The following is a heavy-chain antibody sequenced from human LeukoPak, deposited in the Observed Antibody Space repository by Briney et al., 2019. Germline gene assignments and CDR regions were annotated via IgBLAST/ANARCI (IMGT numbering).Heavy chain of an antibody. CDR3: TRDGGFQYYFDY. CDR2: IRSKAYGGTT. V-gene: IGHV3-49*04. J-gene: IGHJ4*02. D-gene: IGHD2-15*01. Sequence: PGGSLRLSCTASGFTFGDYAMNWVRQAPGKGLEWVAFIRSKAYGGTTGYATAVKGRFTFSRDDSKSIAYLQMNSMKTEDTAVYYCTRDGGFQYYFDYWGQGTLVTVSS. CDR1: GFTFGDYA.